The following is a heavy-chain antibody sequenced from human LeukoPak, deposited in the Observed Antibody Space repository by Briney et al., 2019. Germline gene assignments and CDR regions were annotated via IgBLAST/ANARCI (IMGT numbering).Heavy chain of an antibody. CDR3: ARGGVNPVDH. V-gene: IGHV3-7*01. Sequence: HPGGSLRLSCAASGFTFSSYWTSWVRQAPGKGLEWVANIKQDGSEKYYVDSVKGRFTISRDNAKSILYLQMNNLRAEDTAMYFCARGGVNPVDHWGQGTLVTVSS. D-gene: IGHD1-14*01. CDR1: GFTFSSYW. J-gene: IGHJ4*02. CDR2: IKQDGSEK.